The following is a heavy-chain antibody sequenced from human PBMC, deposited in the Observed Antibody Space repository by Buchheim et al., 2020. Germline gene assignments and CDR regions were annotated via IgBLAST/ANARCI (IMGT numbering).Heavy chain of an antibody. Sequence: QVQLVESGGGVVQPGRSLRLSCAASGFTFSSYAMHWVRQAPGKGLEWVAVISYDGSNKYYADSVKGRFTISRDNSKNTLYLQMNSLRAEDTAVYYCARATGPYYDILTGPGKGGFDYWGQGTL. J-gene: IGHJ4*02. CDR2: ISYDGSNK. D-gene: IGHD3-9*01. CDR1: GFTFSSYA. CDR3: ARATGPYYDILTGPGKGGFDY. V-gene: IGHV3-30-3*01.